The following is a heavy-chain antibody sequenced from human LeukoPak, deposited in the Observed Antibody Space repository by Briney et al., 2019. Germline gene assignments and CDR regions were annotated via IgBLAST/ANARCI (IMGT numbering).Heavy chain of an antibody. CDR3: AMQYCGGDCYPDDY. Sequence: ASVKVSCKASGYTFTSYGISWVRQAPGQGLEWMGWISAYNGNTNYAQKLQGRVTMTTDTSTSTAYMELRSLRSDDTAVYYCAMQYCGGDCYPDDYWGQGTLVTVSS. V-gene: IGHV1-18*01. D-gene: IGHD2-21*02. CDR1: GYTFTSYG. CDR2: ISAYNGNT. J-gene: IGHJ4*02.